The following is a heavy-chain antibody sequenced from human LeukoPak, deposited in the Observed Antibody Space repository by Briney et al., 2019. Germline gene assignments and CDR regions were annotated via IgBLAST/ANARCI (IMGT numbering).Heavy chain of an antibody. CDR3: ARHQRILGAPAAFDI. J-gene: IGHJ3*02. CDR2: IYHSGST. Sequence: SETLSLTCAVSGGSISSSNWWSWVRQPPGKGLEWIGEIYHSGSTNYSPSLKSRVTISVDKSKNQFSLKLSSVTAADTAVYYCARHQRILGAPAAFDIWGQGTMVTVSS. V-gene: IGHV4-4*02. CDR1: GGSISSSNW. D-gene: IGHD1-26*01.